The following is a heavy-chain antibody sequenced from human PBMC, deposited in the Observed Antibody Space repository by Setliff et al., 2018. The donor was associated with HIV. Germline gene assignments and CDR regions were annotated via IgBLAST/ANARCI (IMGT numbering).Heavy chain of an antibody. D-gene: IGHD2-2*01. CDR1: GGTFSSYA. CDR3: ARDFGGYCSSMSCPGLFDP. CDR2: IIPISGTA. V-gene: IGHV1-69*05. J-gene: IGHJ5*02. Sequence: WASVKVSCKASGGTFSSYAISWVRQAPGQGLEWMGGIIPISGTANYAQKFQGRVTITTDESTSTAYMALSGLRSEDTAVYYCARDFGGYCSSMSCPGLFDPWGQGTLVTVSS.